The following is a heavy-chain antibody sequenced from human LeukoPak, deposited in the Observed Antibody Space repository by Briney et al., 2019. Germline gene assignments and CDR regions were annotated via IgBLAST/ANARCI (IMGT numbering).Heavy chain of an antibody. J-gene: IGHJ4*02. V-gene: IGHV1-2*02. CDR2: INPNSGGT. CDR3: ARERRRYYYDSSGYYYDTPPTRGYFDY. Sequence: ASVKVSCKASGYTFTGYYMHWVRQAPGQGLEWMGWINPNSGGTNYAQKFQGRVTMTRNTSISTAYMELRSLRSDDTAVYYCARERRRYYYDSSGYYYDTPPTRGYFDYWGQGTLVTVSS. CDR1: GYTFTGYY. D-gene: IGHD3-22*01.